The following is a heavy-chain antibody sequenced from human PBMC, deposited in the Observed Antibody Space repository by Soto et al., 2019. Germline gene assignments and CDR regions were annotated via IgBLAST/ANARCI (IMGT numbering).Heavy chain of an antibody. CDR1: GFTFSSYA. J-gene: IGHJ4*02. D-gene: IGHD2-8*02. CDR2: ISGSGGST. CDR3: AKEYWSPGELFDY. V-gene: IGHV3-23*01. Sequence: GESLKISCAASGFTFSSYAMSWVRQAPGKGLEWVSAISGSGGSTYYADSVKGRFTISRDNSKNTLYLQMNSLRAEDTAVYYCAKEYWSPGELFDYWGQGTLVTVSS.